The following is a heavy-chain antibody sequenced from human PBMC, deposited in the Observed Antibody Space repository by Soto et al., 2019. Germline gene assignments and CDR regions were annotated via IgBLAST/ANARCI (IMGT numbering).Heavy chain of an antibody. CDR1: GGSISSSSYY. Sequence: SETLSLTGTVSGGSISSSSYYWGWIRQPPGKGLEWIGSIYYSGSTYYNPSLKSRVTISVDTSKNQFSLKLSSVTAADTAVYYCARHCSSTSCYAFDYWGQGTLVTVSS. J-gene: IGHJ4*02. V-gene: IGHV4-39*01. D-gene: IGHD2-2*01. CDR3: ARHCSSTSCYAFDY. CDR2: IYYSGST.